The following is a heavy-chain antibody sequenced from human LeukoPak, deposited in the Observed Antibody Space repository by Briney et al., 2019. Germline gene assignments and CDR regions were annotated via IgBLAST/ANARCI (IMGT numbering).Heavy chain of an antibody. Sequence: SETLSLTCTVSGGSISSSYWSWIRQPPGKGLEWIGYIYYSGSTNYNPSLKSRVTISVDTSKNQFSLKLSSVTAADTAVYYCARLPLRTPYFDYWGQGTLVTVSS. V-gene: IGHV4-59*08. D-gene: IGHD4-17*01. CDR3: ARLPLRTPYFDY. CDR1: GGSISSSY. J-gene: IGHJ4*02. CDR2: IYYSGST.